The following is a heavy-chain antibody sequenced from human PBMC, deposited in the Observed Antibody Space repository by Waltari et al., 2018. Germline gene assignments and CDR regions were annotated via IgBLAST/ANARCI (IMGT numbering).Heavy chain of an antibody. CDR1: GGSISSGSYY. D-gene: IGHD2-15*01. CDR2: IYTSGST. V-gene: IGHV4-61*09. J-gene: IGHJ4*02. Sequence: QVQLQESGPGLVKPSRTLSLTCTVSGGSISSGSYYWSWIRQPAGKGLEWIGYIYTSGSTNHNPPLKSRVTISVDTSKNQFSLKLSSVTAADTAVYYCARGSRSGGSCYPEVCDYWGQGTLVTVSS. CDR3: ARGSRSGGSCYPEVCDY.